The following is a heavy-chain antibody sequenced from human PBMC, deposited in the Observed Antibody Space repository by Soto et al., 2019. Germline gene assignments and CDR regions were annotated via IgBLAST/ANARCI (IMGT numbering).Heavy chain of an antibody. V-gene: IGHV1-18*04. CDR3: ARVALTGYSSMGIDY. CDR1: GYAFTSYG. CDR2: ISTYKSDT. D-gene: IGHD6-13*01. J-gene: IGHJ4*02. Sequence: GASVKVSCKASGYAFTSYGMSWVRQAPGQGLEWMGWISTYKSDTNSAPRLQGRITMTTDTSTSTAYMELRSLRSDDTAVYYCARVALTGYSSMGIDYWGQGTLVTVSS.